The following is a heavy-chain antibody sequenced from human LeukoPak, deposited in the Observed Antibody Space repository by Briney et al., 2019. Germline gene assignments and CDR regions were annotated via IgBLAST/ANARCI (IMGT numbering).Heavy chain of an antibody. J-gene: IGHJ4*02. CDR1: RGSISSYY. Sequence: LRHSYCVSRGSISSYYWSWIRQPAGKGLEWIGRIYTSGSTNYNPSLKSRVTMSIDTSKNQFSLKLSSVTAADTAVYYCARVTHYYDSSGYEYYFDYWGQGTLVTVSS. CDR2: IYTSGST. V-gene: IGHV4-4*07. D-gene: IGHD3-22*01. CDR3: ARVTHYYDSSGYEYYFDY.